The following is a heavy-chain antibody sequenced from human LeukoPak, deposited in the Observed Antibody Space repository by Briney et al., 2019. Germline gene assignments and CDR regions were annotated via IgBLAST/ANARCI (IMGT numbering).Heavy chain of an antibody. J-gene: IGHJ4*02. V-gene: IGHV3-23*01. CDR2: ISADANSK. D-gene: IGHD1-1*01. CDR3: AKDLGKNGHEIFDY. Sequence: PGGSLRLSCAASAFTFSKDAMTWVRQAPGKGLEWVSTISADANSKHYPDSVKGRFTISRANSKNTLYLQMSGLRADDTAIYYCAKDLGKNGHEIFDYWGQGTLVAVSS. CDR1: AFTFSKDA.